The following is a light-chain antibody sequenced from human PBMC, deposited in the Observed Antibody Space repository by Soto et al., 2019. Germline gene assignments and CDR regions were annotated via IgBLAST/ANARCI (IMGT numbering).Light chain of an antibody. CDR1: SSDVGGYNY. J-gene: IGLJ1*01. CDR2: EVS. Sequence: LTQPASVSGSPGQSITISCTGTSSDVGGYNYVSWYQQHPGKAPKLMIYEVSNRPSGVSNRFSGSKSGNTASLTISGLQAEDEADYYCCSYVSSFTYVFGTGTKVTVL. V-gene: IGLV2-14*01. CDR3: CSYVSSFTYV.